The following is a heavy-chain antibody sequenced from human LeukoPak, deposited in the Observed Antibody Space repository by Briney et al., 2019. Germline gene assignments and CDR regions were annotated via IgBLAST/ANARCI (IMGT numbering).Heavy chain of an antibody. J-gene: IGHJ5*02. CDR3: ASATYYYGSGSNNWFDP. CDR1: GGSISSNSYF. Sequence: SETPSLTCTVSGGSISSNSYFWGWVRQPPGKGLEWVGTIYYSGSTCYNPSLKSRVTISVDTSKNQFSLRLSSVTATDTAVYYCASATYYYGSGSNNWFDPWGQGTLVTVSS. CDR2: IYYSGST. D-gene: IGHD3-10*01. V-gene: IGHV4-39*01.